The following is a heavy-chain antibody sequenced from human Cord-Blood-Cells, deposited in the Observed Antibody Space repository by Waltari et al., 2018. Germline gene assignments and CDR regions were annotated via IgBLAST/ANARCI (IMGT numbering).Heavy chain of an antibody. CDR2: IYYSGST. CDR1: GGSIRSSSYY. CDR3: ARLTIAVAGIDY. D-gene: IGHD6-19*01. J-gene: IGHJ4*02. Sequence: QLQLQESGPGLVKPSETLSLTCTVSGGSIRSSSYYWGWIRQPPGKGLEWIGSIYYSGSTYYNPSLKSRVTISVDTSKNQFSLKLSSVTAADTAVYYCARLTIAVAGIDYWGQGTLVTVSS. V-gene: IGHV4-39*01.